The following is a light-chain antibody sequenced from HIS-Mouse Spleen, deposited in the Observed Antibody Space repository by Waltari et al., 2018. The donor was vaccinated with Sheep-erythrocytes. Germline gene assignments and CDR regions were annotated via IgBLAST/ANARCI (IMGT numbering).Light chain of an antibody. Sequence: EIVLTQSPGTLSLSPGERATLSCRSSQSVSSSYLAWYQQKPGQAPRLRIYGASSRATGIPDRFSGSGSGTDFTLTISRLEPEDFAVYYWQQYGISPWTFGQGTKVEIK. J-gene: IGKJ1*01. CDR1: QSVSSSY. V-gene: IGKV3-20*01. CDR2: GAS. CDR3: QQYGISPWT.